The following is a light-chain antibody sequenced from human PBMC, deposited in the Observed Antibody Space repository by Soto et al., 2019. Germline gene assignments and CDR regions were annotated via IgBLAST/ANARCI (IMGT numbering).Light chain of an antibody. CDR3: SSYTSSSTWV. CDR2: EVS. V-gene: IGLV2-18*02. CDR1: SSDVGIYNR. J-gene: IGLJ3*02. Sequence: QSALTQPPSVSGSPGQSVTISCTGTSSDVGIYNRVSWYQQPPGTAPKLMIYEVSNRPSGVPDRFSGSKSGNTASLTISVLQAEYEADYYCSSYTSSSTWVFGGGTKLTVL.